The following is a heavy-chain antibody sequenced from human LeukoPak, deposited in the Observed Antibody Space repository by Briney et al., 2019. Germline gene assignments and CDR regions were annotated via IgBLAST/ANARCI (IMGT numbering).Heavy chain of an antibody. Sequence: SVKVSCNAAGFTFSNSAIQWERHDRGQRLVWIGWIDVGRVNTNYAQKFQQSVTSTRDMSTSTAYMERRSLRSEDAAVYYCEVEVYRGGDCCHFDYWGQGTLVTVSS. J-gene: IGHJ4*02. D-gene: IGHD2-21*02. CDR2: IDVGRVNT. CDR1: GFTFSNSA. V-gene: IGHV1-58*02. CDR3: EVEVYRGGDCCHFDY.